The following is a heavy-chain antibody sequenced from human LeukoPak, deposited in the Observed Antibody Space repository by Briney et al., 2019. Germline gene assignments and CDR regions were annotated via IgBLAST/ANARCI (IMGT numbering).Heavy chain of an antibody. Sequence: GGSLRLSCTASGFTFKNYRMTWVRQAPGKGLEWVASMKDDGNEIQYVDSVKGRFTISRDNAKDSLYLQMNNLRAEDTAVYYCARNRATNDYWGQGTLVTVSS. J-gene: IGHJ4*02. CDR3: ARNRATNDY. D-gene: IGHD1-26*01. V-gene: IGHV3-7*01. CDR2: MKDDGNEI. CDR1: GFTFKNYR.